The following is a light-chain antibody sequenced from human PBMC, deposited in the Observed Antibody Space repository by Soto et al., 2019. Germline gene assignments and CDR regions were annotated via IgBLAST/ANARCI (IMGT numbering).Light chain of an antibody. J-gene: IGLJ1*01. CDR1: SSDVGGYNY. CDR2: GVS. V-gene: IGLV2-14*01. CDR3: SSKGSSNTGV. Sequence: QSVLTQPASVSGSPGQSITISCTGTSSDVGGYNYVSWYQQHPGKAPKLMIYGVSNRPSGVSSRFSGSKSGNTASLTISGLQAEDEADYCCSSKGSSNTGVFGTGTKVTVL.